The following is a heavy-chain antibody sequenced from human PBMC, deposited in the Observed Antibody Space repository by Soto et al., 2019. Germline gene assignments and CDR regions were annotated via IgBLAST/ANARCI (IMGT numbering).Heavy chain of an antibody. Sequence: GGSLRLSCAASGFTVSSYAMSRVRQAPGKGLEGVSATSGSGGSTYYADSVKGRFTISRDNSKNTLYLQMNSLRAEDTAVYYCAKVYYYDSSGYYSGPFDYWGQGTLVTVSS. D-gene: IGHD3-22*01. CDR2: TSGSGGST. CDR3: AKVYYYDSSGYYSGPFDY. V-gene: IGHV3-23*01. J-gene: IGHJ4*02. CDR1: GFTVSSYA.